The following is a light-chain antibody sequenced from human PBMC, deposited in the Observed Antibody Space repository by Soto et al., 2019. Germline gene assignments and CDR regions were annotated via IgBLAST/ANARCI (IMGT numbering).Light chain of an antibody. CDR3: QQYNDWPQA. CDR1: QSVSSK. CDR2: GAS. V-gene: IGKV3-15*01. J-gene: IGKJ4*01. Sequence: ETVMTQSPATLSLSPGERATLSCRASQSVSSKLVWYQQKPGQAPRFLIYGASTRATGIPARFRGSGSGTEFTLTIDSLQSEDFAVYYCQQYNDWPQAFGGGTKVDTK.